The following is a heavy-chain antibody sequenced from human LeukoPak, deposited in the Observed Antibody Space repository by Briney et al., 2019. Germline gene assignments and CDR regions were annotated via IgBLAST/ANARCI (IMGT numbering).Heavy chain of an antibody. CDR3: ATSSYCSSTSCYLDFQH. Sequence: ASVKVSCKVSGYTLTELSMHWVRQAPGKGLEWMGGFDPEDGETIYAQKFQGRVTMTEDTSTDTAYMELSSLRSEDAAVYYCATSSYCSSTSCYLDFQHWGQGTLVTVSS. CDR1: GYTLTELS. V-gene: IGHV1-24*01. CDR2: FDPEDGET. J-gene: IGHJ1*01. D-gene: IGHD2-2*01.